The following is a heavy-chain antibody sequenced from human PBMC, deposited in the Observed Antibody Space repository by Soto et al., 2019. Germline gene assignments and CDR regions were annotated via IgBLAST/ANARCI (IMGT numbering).Heavy chain of an antibody. CDR2: ISGSGGST. V-gene: IGHV3-23*01. D-gene: IGHD4-4*01. CDR3: AKEEVQCSNYRPGY. CDR1: GFTFSSYA. Sequence: SGFTFSSYAMSWVRQAPGKGLEWVSAISGSGGSTYYADSVKGRFTISRDNSKNTLYLQMNSLRAEDTAVYYCAKEEVQCSNYRPGYWGQGTLGTV. J-gene: IGHJ4*02.